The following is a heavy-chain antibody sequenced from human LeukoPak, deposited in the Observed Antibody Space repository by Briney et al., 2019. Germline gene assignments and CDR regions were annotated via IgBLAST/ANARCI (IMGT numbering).Heavy chain of an antibody. CDR2: FDPEDGET. D-gene: IGHD3-10*01. Sequence: GASVKVSCKASGGTFSSYAISWVRQAPGKGLEWMGDFDPEDGETIYAQKLQGRVTMTTDTSTITAYMELRSLRSDDTAVYYCARAPSGFTYGPGDHWGQGTLVTVSS. CDR1: GGTFSSYA. V-gene: IGHV1-18*01. J-gene: IGHJ4*02. CDR3: ARAPSGFTYGPGDH.